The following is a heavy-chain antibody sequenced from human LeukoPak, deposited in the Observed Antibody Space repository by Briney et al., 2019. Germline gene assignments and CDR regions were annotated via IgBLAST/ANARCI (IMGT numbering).Heavy chain of an antibody. CDR1: GYTFTSNY. V-gene: IGHV1-46*01. CDR3: ARMGMDAAMITNFFDC. CDR2: IHPSGGST. Sequence: ASVKVSCKASGYTFTSNYMHWVRQAPGQGLEWMGAIHPSGGSTSYAQKFQGRVTMTKDTSTSTAYMELSSLRSEDTAIYYCARMGMDAAMITNFFDCWGQGTLITVSS. D-gene: IGHD5-18*01. J-gene: IGHJ4*02.